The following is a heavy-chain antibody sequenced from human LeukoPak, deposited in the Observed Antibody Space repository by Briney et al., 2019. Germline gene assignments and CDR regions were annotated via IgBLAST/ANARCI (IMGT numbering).Heavy chain of an antibody. CDR2: ISWNSGSI. Sequence: GRSLRLSCAASGFTFDDYAMHWVRQAPGKGLEWVSGISWNSGSIGYADSVKGRFTISRDNAKNSLYLQMNSLRAEDTALYYCAKDQGYSYGPTDYWGQGTLVTVSS. CDR1: GFTFDDYA. D-gene: IGHD5-18*01. J-gene: IGHJ4*02. CDR3: AKDQGYSYGPTDY. V-gene: IGHV3-9*01.